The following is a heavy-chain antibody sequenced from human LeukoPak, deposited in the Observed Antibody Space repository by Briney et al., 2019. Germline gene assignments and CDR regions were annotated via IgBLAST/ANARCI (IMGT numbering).Heavy chain of an antibody. CDR3: AKGGGYYYGSGSYYNGY. CDR1: GFTFSSYG. J-gene: IGHJ4*02. D-gene: IGHD3-10*01. CDR2: ISGSGGST. V-gene: IGHV3-23*01. Sequence: PGGTLRLSCAASGFTFSSYGMSWVRQAPGKGLEWVSAISGSGGSTYYADSVKGRFTISRDNSKNTLYLQMNSLRAEDTAVYYCAKGGGYYYGSGSYYNGYWGQGTLVTVSS.